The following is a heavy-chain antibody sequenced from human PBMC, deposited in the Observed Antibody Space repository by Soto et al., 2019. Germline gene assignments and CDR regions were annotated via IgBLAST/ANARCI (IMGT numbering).Heavy chain of an antibody. J-gene: IGHJ4*02. V-gene: IGHV3-49*03. D-gene: IGHD3-16*02. CDR1: GFTFGDYA. Sequence: PGGSLRLSCTASGFTFGDYAMSWFRQAPGKGLEWVDFIRSKAYGGTTEYAASVKGRFTISRDDSKSIAYLQMNSLKTEDTAVYYCTRVHTFGGVIVYYYFDYWGQGTLVTVSS. CDR2: IRSKAYGGTT. CDR3: TRVHTFGGVIVYYYFDY.